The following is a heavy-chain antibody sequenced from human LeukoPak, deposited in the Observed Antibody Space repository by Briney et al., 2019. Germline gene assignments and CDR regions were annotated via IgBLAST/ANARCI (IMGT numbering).Heavy chain of an antibody. CDR2: VYTSGGT. CDR1: GGSFSSGSYY. D-gene: IGHD6-19*01. CDR3: ARGGSGWPNYFDY. Sequence: ASQTLSLTCTVSGGSFSSGSYYWSWIRQPAGKGLEWIGRVYTSGGTDYNPSLKSRVTMSVDTSRNQFSLKLSSVTAADTAVYYCARGGSGWPNYFDYWGQGALVTVSS. V-gene: IGHV4-61*02. J-gene: IGHJ4*02.